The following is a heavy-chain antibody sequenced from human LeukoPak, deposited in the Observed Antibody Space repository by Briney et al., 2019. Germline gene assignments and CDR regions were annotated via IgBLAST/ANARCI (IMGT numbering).Heavy chain of an antibody. CDR2: ISGSGGST. Sequence: QPGGSLRLSCAASGFTFSSYAMSWVRQAPGKGLEWVSAISGSGGSTYYADSVKGRFTISRDNSKNTLYLQMNSLRAEDTAVYYCANAISTSFLNSYYMDVWGKGTTVTVSS. CDR1: GFTFSSYA. D-gene: IGHD2-2*01. V-gene: IGHV3-23*01. J-gene: IGHJ6*03. CDR3: ANAISTSFLNSYYMDV.